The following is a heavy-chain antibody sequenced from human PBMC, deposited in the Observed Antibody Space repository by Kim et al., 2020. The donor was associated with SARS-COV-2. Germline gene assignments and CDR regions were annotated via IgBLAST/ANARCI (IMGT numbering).Heavy chain of an antibody. Sequence: GGSLRLSCAASGFTFSSYGMHWVRQAPGKGLEWVAVISYDGSNKYYADSVKGRFTISRDNSKNTLYLQMNSLRAEDTAVYYCAKDSSDSSGYTPGMDVWG. D-gene: IGHD3-22*01. J-gene: IGHJ6*01. CDR3: AKDSSDSSGYTPGMDV. CDR1: GFTFSSYG. V-gene: IGHV3-30*18. CDR2: ISYDGSNK.